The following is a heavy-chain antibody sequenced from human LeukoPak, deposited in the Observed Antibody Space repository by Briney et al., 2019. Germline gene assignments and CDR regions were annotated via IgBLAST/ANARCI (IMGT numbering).Heavy chain of an antibody. Sequence: GGSLRLSCAASGFTFSSYSMNWVRQAPGKGLEWVSYISSSSSTIYYADSVKGRFTISRDNAKNSLYLQMNSLRAEDTAVYYCARDDYEGYFDYWGQGTLVTVSS. CDR3: ARDDYEGYFDY. CDR2: ISSSSSTI. D-gene: IGHD4-17*01. V-gene: IGHV3-48*01. CDR1: GFTFSSYS. J-gene: IGHJ4*02.